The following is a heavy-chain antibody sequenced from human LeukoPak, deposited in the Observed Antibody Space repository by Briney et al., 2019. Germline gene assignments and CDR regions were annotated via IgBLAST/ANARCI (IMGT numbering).Heavy chain of an antibody. CDR3: AKATVTTRRGIDN. CDR2: VSASGGST. J-gene: IGHJ4*02. V-gene: IGHV3-23*01. D-gene: IGHD4-17*01. CDR1: GFTFSNYA. Sequence: SGGSLRLSCAASGFTFSNYAMNWVRQAPGEGLEWVSTVSASGGSTYYADSVKGRFTISRDNSKNTLYLQMNSLRGEDTAVYYCAKATVTTRRGIDNWGQGTLVTVPS.